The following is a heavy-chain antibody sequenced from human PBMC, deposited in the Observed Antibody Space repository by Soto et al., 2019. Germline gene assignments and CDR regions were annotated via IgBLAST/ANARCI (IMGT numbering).Heavy chain of an antibody. CDR3: ASATRYSSGWYYFDY. D-gene: IGHD6-19*01. CDR2: ISGSGGST. V-gene: IGHV3-23*01. CDR1: GFTFSSYA. Sequence: VQLLESGGGLVQPGGSLRLSCAASGFTFSSYAMSWVRQAPGKGLEWVSAISGSGGSTYYADSVKGRFTISRDNSKNTLYLQMNSLRAEDTAVYYCASATRYSSGWYYFDYWGQGTLVTVSS. J-gene: IGHJ4*02.